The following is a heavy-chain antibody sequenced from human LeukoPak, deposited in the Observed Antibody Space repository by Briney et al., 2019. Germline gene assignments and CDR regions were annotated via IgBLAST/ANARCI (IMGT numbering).Heavy chain of an antibody. CDR3: VEARMAHCGTDCLES. V-gene: IGHV3-23*01. J-gene: IGHJ4*02. D-gene: IGHD2-21*02. CDR2: IRGSGGGT. Sequence: GESLRLSCAASGFTFSNYGMSWVRQAPGKGLEWVSVIRGSGGGTYYADSVKGRFTISRDNSKNSVYLQMNSLRAEDTAVYYCVEARMAHCGTDCLESGGQGTRVTVSS. CDR1: GFTFSNYG.